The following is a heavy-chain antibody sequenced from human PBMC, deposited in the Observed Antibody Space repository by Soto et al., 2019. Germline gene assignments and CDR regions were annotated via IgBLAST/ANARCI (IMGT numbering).Heavy chain of an antibody. D-gene: IGHD6-6*01. CDR2: INWDSASI. CDR3: AKGVSSSSGVYLFDP. Sequence: LRLSCAASGFTFDDYAMHWVRQAPGKGLEWVSSINWDSASIGYADSVKGRFTISRDNAKNSLYLQMNSLRVEDTALYYCAKGVSSSSGVYLFDPWGQGTMVTVYS. V-gene: IGHV3-9*01. J-gene: IGHJ5*02. CDR1: GFTFDDYA.